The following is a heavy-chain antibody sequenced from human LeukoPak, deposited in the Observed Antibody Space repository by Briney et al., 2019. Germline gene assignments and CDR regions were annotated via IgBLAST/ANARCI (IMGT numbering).Heavy chain of an antibody. V-gene: IGHV3-30*18. CDR1: GLTFNSHG. J-gene: IGHJ4*02. CDR2: ISYDGSNK. Sequence: GRSLRLSCAASGLTFNSHGMHWVRQAPGKGLEWVAVISYDGSNKYYADSVKGRFTVSRDNSKNTLYLQMNSLRAEDTAVYYCAKDGSGNRFDYWGQGTLVTVSS. D-gene: IGHD4-23*01. CDR3: AKDGSGNRFDY.